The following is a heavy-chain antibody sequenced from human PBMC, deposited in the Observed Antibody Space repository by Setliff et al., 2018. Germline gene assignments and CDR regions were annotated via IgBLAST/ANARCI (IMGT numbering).Heavy chain of an antibody. CDR3: ARGSYYDSSGYSPDFFDY. Sequence: TSETLSLTCTVSGDSISGDYWSWIRQPPGKGLEWIGFIHYNGSTNYNPSLKSRVTISLDTSKNQFSLKLSSVTAADTAVYYCARGSYYDSSGYSPDFFDYWGQGTLVTVSS. CDR1: GDSISGDY. J-gene: IGHJ4*02. D-gene: IGHD3-22*01. V-gene: IGHV4-59*08. CDR2: IHYNGST.